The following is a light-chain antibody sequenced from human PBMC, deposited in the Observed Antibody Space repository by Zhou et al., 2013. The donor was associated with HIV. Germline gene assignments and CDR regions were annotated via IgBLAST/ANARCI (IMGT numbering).Light chain of an antibody. CDR3: QQSYSAPPT. Sequence: DIQMTQSPSSLSPSVGDRVTVTCRASQTISRSLNWYQQKPGKAPNLLIFAASNLQSGVPSRFSGSGSGTDFTLIINGLQPEDFATYYCQQSYSAPPTFGQGTKLEIK. CDR2: AAS. V-gene: IGKV1-39*01. CDR1: QTISRS. J-gene: IGKJ2*01.